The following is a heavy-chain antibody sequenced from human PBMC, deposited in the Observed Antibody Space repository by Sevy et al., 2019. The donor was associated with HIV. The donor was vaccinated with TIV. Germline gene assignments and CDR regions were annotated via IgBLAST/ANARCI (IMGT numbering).Heavy chain of an antibody. CDR2: MRSKANTFAT. CDR1: GFTFSDAA. J-gene: IGHJ4*02. V-gene: IGHV3-73*01. D-gene: IGHD1-26*01. CDR3: ARDTSLQIVGATAFDY. Sequence: GGSLRLSCTASGFTFSDAAMHWVRQASGKGLEWLGRMRSKANTFATAYAAPAKGRFTISRDDSKNTAYLHMSSLRTEDTAVYYCARDTSLQIVGATAFDYWGQGTLVTVSS.